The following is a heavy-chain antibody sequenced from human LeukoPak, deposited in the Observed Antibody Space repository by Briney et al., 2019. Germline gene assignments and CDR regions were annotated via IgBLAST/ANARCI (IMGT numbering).Heavy chain of an antibody. CDR1: GYTFTGYY. V-gene: IGHV1-8*03. D-gene: IGHD3-3*01. Sequence: GASVKVSCKASGYTFTGYYMHWVRQATGQGLEWMGWMNPNSGNTGYAQKFQGRVTITRNTSISTAYMELSSRRSEDTAVYYCARDFDFWSGKSAFDIWGQGIMVTVSS. J-gene: IGHJ3*02. CDR3: ARDFDFWSGKSAFDI. CDR2: MNPNSGNT.